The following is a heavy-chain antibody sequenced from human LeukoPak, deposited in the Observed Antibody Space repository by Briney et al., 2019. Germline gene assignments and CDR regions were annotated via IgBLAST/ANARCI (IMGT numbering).Heavy chain of an antibody. D-gene: IGHD4-17*01. J-gene: IGHJ4*02. Sequence: SETLSLTCTVSGXSINNYYWSWIRQPPGKGLEWIGYIYYRGSTNYNPSLKSRVTFSVDTSKNQFSLKLNSVTAADTAVYYCARGGDYGDLRYFDYWGQGTLVTVSS. V-gene: IGHV4-59*01. CDR1: GXSINNYY. CDR3: ARGGDYGDLRYFDY. CDR2: IYYRGST.